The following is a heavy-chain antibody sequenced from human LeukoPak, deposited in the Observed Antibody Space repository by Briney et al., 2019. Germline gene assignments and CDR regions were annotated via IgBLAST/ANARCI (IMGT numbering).Heavy chain of an antibody. CDR3: ARDLVVPAAMYGMDV. Sequence: PSETLSLTCTVSGGSISSRSYYWGWIRQPPGKGLEWIGKISDSGNTYYSPSLRSRVTISIDMSKNQFSLKLSSVTAADTAVYYCARDLVVPAAMYGMDVWGQGTTVTVSS. CDR2: ISDSGNT. J-gene: IGHJ6*02. D-gene: IGHD2-2*01. CDR1: GGSISSRSYY. V-gene: IGHV4-39*07.